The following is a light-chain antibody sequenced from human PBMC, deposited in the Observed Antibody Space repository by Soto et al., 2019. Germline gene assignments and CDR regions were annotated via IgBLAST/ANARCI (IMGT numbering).Light chain of an antibody. CDR1: QSISSW. J-gene: IGKJ5*01. CDR3: QQLFDSPIT. V-gene: IGKV1-5*01. Sequence: DIQMTQSPSTLSASVGDRVTITCRASQSISSWLAWYHQKPGKAHKXXIYAASTLESGVPSRFSATVSGTEFSITITSLQPEDCETYDGQQLFDSPITFGQGTRLEIK. CDR2: AAS.